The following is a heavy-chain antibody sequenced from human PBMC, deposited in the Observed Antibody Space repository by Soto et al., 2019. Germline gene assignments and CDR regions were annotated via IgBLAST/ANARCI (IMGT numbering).Heavy chain of an antibody. J-gene: IGHJ5*02. Sequence: EVQLVESGGGLVKPGGSLRLSCAASGFTFSSYSMNWVRQAPGKGLEWVSYISSSSSYIYYADSVKGRFTISRDNAKNSLYLQMNSLRAEDTAVYYCARSPTTTPPWFDPWGQGTLVTVSS. V-gene: IGHV3-21*01. CDR2: ISSSSSYI. D-gene: IGHD4-17*01. CDR1: GFTFSSYS. CDR3: ARSPTTTPPWFDP.